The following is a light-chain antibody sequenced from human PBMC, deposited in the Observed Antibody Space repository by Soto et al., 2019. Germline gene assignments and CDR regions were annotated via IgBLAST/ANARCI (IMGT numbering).Light chain of an antibody. CDR1: QTLSSW. V-gene: IGKV1-5*03. Sequence: DIQMTQSPSTLSGSVGDRVTITCRASQTLSSWLAWYQQKPGKAPKLLIYKASTLKSGVPSRFSGSESGTEFTLTISSLQPDDFATYYCQHYNSYSEAFGEGPKVELK. CDR3: QHYNSYSEA. J-gene: IGKJ1*01. CDR2: KAS.